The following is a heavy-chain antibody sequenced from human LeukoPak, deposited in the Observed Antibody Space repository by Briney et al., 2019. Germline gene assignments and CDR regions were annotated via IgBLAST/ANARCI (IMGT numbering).Heavy chain of an antibody. D-gene: IGHD6-13*01. Sequence: ASVKVSCKASGYTFTGYYMHWVRQAPGQGLEWMGWINPNSGGTNYAQKFQGRVTMTRDTSISTAYMELSRLRSDDTAVYYCAAQKLGYSSSWPFDYWGQGTLVTVSS. V-gene: IGHV1-2*02. CDR2: INPNSGGT. CDR1: GYTFTGYY. CDR3: AAQKLGYSSSWPFDY. J-gene: IGHJ4*02.